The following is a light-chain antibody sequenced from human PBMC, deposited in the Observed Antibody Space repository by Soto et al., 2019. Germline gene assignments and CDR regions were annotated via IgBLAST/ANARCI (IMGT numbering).Light chain of an antibody. CDR2: DAS. CDR3: QQCSNWPRIT. Sequence: EIVLTQSPATLSLSPGERSTLSGIGSQSINSYLAWYQQKPGQAPRLLIYDASNRATGIPARFSGSGSETDFTLTISSLEPEDFAVYYCQQCSNWPRITFGQGTRLEIK. V-gene: IGKV3-11*01. CDR1: QSINSY. J-gene: IGKJ5*01.